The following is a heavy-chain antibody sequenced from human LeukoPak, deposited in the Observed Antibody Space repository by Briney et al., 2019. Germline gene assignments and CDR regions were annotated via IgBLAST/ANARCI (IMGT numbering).Heavy chain of an antibody. D-gene: IGHD5-18*01. V-gene: IGHV3-48*03. Sequence: AGGSLRLSCAASGFTFSSSVMSWVRQAPGKGLAWISYMSSTGTTIYYADSVKGRFTISRDNAKNSLYLQMNSLRVEDTAVYYCARVGRYGVDYWGQGTLVTVSS. CDR1: GFTFSSSV. CDR3: ARVGRYGVDY. J-gene: IGHJ4*02. CDR2: MSSTGTTI.